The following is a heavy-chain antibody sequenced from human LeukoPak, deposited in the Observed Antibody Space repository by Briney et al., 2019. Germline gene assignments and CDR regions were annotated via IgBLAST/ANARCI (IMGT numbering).Heavy chain of an antibody. D-gene: IGHD6-13*01. CDR2: ISAYNGNT. Sequence: GASVKVSCKASGYTFTSYGISWLRQAPGQGLEWMGWISAYNGNTNYAQKLQGRVTMTTDTSTSTAYMELRSLRSDDTAVYYCARGSYSSSWSYFDYWGQGTLVTVSS. CDR3: ARGSYSSSWSYFDY. CDR1: GYTFTSYG. V-gene: IGHV1-18*01. J-gene: IGHJ4*02.